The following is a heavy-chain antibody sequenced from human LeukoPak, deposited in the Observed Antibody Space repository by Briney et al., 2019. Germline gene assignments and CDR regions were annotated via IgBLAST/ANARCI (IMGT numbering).Heavy chain of an antibody. CDR1: GFTFSTYW. Sequence: GGSLRLSCVASGFTFSTYWMHWVRQAPGKGLEWVSRLDRDGTTTSYADSVYGRFTISRDNAKSTLYLQMRSLRAEDTAVYYCVRDNCSGGYCFDYWGQGTLVTVSS. J-gene: IGHJ4*02. CDR2: LDRDGTTT. V-gene: IGHV3-74*01. D-gene: IGHD3-10*02. CDR3: VRDNCSGGYCFDY.